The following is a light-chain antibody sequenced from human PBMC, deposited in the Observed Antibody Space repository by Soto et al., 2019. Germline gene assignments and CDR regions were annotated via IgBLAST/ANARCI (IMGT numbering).Light chain of an antibody. CDR1: TSNIGAPYD. J-gene: IGLJ1*01. Sequence: QSVLTQPPSVSGAPGQRVSISCTGSTSNIGAPYDVHWYQHLPGTAPKLLIYGDNNRPSGVPDRFSGSKSGTSASLAITRLQAEDEADYYCQSYEISLHNYVFGTGTKVNLL. CDR3: QSYEISLHNYV. V-gene: IGLV1-40*01. CDR2: GDN.